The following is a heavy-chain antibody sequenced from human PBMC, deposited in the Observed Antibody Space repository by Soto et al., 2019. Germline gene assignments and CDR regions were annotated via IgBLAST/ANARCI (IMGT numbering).Heavy chain of an antibody. V-gene: IGHV4-30-2*01. CDR3: ARALWGPAGHINWFDP. Sequence: SETLSLTCAVSGGSISSGGYSWSWIRQPPGKGLEWIGYIYHSGSTYYNPSLKSRVTISVDRSKNQFSLKLSSVTAADTAVYYCARALWGPAGHINWFDPWGQGTLVTVSS. J-gene: IGHJ5*02. CDR1: GGSISSGGYS. CDR2: IYHSGST. D-gene: IGHD2-2*01.